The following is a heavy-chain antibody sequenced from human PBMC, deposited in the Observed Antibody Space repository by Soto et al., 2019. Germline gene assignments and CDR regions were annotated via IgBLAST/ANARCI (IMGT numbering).Heavy chain of an antibody. CDR3: AKDIYGDYYYGMDV. CDR2: ISWDGGST. D-gene: IGHD4-17*01. Sequence: EVQLVESGGVVVQPGGSLRLSCAASGFTFVDYTMHWVRQAPGKGLEWVSLISWDGGSTYYADSVKGRFTISRDNSKNSLYLQMNSLRTEDTALYYCAKDIYGDYYYGMDVWGQGTTVTVSS. J-gene: IGHJ6*02. CDR1: GFTFVDYT. V-gene: IGHV3-43*01.